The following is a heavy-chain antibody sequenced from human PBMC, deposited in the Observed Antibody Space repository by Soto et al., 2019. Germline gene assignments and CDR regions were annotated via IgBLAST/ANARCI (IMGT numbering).Heavy chain of an antibody. CDR1: GASITDSY. D-gene: IGHD2-15*01. V-gene: IGHV4-59*01. J-gene: IGHJ1*01. CDR2: IHFSGVA. Sequence: SEPLSLTCTVSGASITDSYWSWIRQPPEKGLEWIGYIHFSGVATYNPSLKSRATMSRDTSRNEFSLKLTSVTAADTAIYYCARGDSDLAVSEAAYWGQGTLVTVS. CDR3: ARGDSDLAVSEAAY.